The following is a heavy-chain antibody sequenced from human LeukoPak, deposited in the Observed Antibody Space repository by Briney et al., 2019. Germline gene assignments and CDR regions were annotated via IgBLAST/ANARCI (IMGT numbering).Heavy chain of an antibody. V-gene: IGHV1-46*01. J-gene: IGHJ4*02. CDR2: INPSGGGT. Sequence: ASVNVSCMASGYIFTSYFVHWVRQAPGQGLEWMGMINPSGGGTLYPQKFQGRVTMTSDTSTNTVYMELSSLRSEDTAIYYCARDTLVISDTRGGDYWGQGTLVTVPS. CDR3: ARDTLVISDTRGGDY. CDR1: GYIFTSYF. D-gene: IGHD3-10*01.